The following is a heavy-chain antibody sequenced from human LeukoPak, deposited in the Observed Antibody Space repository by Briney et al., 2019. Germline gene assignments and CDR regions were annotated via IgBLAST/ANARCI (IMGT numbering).Heavy chain of an antibody. Sequence: SETLSLTCTVSGGSLSSYYWSWIRQPAGKGLEWIGRIYTSGSTNYNPSLTSRVSISVDKSKNQCSLKLSSVTAADTAVYYCARDLRESSGYTNVVFDYWGQGTLVTVSS. J-gene: IGHJ4*02. D-gene: IGHD3-22*01. CDR3: ARDLRESSGYTNVVFDY. V-gene: IGHV4-4*07. CDR1: GGSLSSYY. CDR2: IYTSGST.